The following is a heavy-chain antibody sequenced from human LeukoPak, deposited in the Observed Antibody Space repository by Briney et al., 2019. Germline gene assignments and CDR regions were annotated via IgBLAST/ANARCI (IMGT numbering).Heavy chain of an antibody. CDR1: SDSFNSYY. CDR2: IYYSGST. CDR3: ARASTVTTYYFDY. Sequence: WGTLSLTCTVSSDSFNSYYWNWIRQPPGKGLEWIGYIYYSGSTNYYPSHKIRVTMSVDTSKKQFSLKLSSVTAAYTAVYYCARASTVTTYYFDYWGQGTLVTVSP. D-gene: IGHD4-17*01. J-gene: IGHJ4*02. V-gene: IGHV4-59*01.